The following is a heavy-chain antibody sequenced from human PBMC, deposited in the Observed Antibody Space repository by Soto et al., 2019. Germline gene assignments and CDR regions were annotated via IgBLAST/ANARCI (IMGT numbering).Heavy chain of an antibody. V-gene: IGHV1-18*01. Sequence: QVQLVQSGAEVRKPGASVKVSCKASGYTFLNYGISWVRQAPGQGLEWMGWISPYNGNTNYGEKLQGRVTMTTDTSANTADMELRSLTSDDTAVYYCPREGELGSGDYYQYGMDVWGQGTTVTVSS. J-gene: IGHJ6*02. CDR1: GYTFLNYG. CDR2: ISPYNGNT. CDR3: PREGELGSGDYYQYGMDV. D-gene: IGHD1-7*01.